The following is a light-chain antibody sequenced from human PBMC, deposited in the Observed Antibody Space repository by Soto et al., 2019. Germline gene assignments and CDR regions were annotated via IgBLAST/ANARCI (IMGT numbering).Light chain of an antibody. Sequence: VMTQSPATLSVSPGEEATLSCWASQTLRRTYIAWYQQKPGRAPRLLIYGASTRATGIPARFSGSGSGTDFTLTISSLQSEDFALYYCQQYSNWPPWTFGQGTKVDI. CDR3: QQYSNWPPWT. CDR1: QTLRRT. CDR2: GAS. J-gene: IGKJ1*01. V-gene: IGKV3-15*01.